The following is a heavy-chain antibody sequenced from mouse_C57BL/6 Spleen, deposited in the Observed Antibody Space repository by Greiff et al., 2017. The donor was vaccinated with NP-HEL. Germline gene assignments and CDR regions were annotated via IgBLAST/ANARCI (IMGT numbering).Heavy chain of an antibody. V-gene: IGHV5-12*01. CDR2: ISNGGGST. D-gene: IGHD1-1*01. Sequence: EVMLVESGGGLVQPGGSLKLSCAASGFTFSDYYMYWVRQTPEKRLEWVAYISNGGGSTYYPDTVKGRFTISRDNAKNTLYLQMSRLKSEDTAMYYCSILYYPYAMDYWGQGTSVTVSS. CDR3: SILYYPYAMDY. CDR1: GFTFSDYY. J-gene: IGHJ4*01.